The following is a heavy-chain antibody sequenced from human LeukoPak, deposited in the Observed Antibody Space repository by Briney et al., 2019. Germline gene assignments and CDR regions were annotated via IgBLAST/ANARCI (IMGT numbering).Heavy chain of an antibody. J-gene: IGHJ3*02. Sequence: SETLSLTCTVSGGSISSYYWSWVRQPAGEGGEWSGRIYTSGSTNYNPSLKSRVTISVDTSQPQFSLQLSSVTAADTAVYYCARAQPLNSGSFLQPAAFDIWGQGTMVTVSS. CDR3: ARAQPLNSGSFLQPAAFDI. CDR2: IYTSGST. CDR1: GGSISSYY. V-gene: IGHV4-4*07. D-gene: IGHD1-26*01.